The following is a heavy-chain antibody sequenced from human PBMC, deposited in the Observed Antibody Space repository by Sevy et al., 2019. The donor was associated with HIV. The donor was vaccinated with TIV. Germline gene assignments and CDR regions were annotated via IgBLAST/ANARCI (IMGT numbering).Heavy chain of an antibody. Sequence: SETLSLTCAVYGGSFSGYYWSWIRQPPGKGLEWIGEINHSGSTNYNPSLKSRVTISVDTSKNQFSRKLSLVTAADTAVYYCARGKSPAYYYGSGSQQRAQVDPWGQGTLVTVSS. CDR3: ARGKSPAYYYGSGSQQRAQVDP. CDR1: GGSFSGYY. J-gene: IGHJ5*02. V-gene: IGHV4-34*01. D-gene: IGHD3-10*01. CDR2: INHSGST.